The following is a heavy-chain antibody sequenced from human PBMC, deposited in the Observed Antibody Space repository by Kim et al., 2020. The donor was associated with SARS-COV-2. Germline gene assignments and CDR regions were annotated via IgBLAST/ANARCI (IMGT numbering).Heavy chain of an antibody. CDR2: NK. CDR3: AKSDGSGIGF. J-gene: IGHJ4*02. D-gene: IGHD3-10*01. V-gene: IGHV3-30*02. Sequence: NKYYAASVKGRFTISRDNSKNTLYLQMNSLRAEDTAVYYCAKSDGSGIGFWGQGTLVTVSS.